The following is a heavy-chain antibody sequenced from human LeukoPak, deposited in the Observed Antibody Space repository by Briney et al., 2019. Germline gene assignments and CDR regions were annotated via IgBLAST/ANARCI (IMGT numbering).Heavy chain of an antibody. V-gene: IGHV4-38-2*02. Sequence: SETLSLTCTVSGYSISSGYYWGWIRQPPGKGLEWIGSVSYSGSTYYNPSLKSRVTISEDTSKNRFSLKLSSVTAADTAMYFCARGYGEYSAFDVWGQGILVTVSS. CDR1: GYSISSGYY. CDR2: VSYSGST. J-gene: IGHJ5*02. CDR3: ARGYGEYSAFDV. D-gene: IGHD3-10*01.